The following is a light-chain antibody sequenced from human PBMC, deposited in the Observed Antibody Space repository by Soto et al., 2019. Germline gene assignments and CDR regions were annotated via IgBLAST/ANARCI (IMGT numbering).Light chain of an antibody. J-gene: IGLJ2*01. CDR1: SSNIGSNN. V-gene: IGLV1-44*01. CDR3: DSWDNSLNVVL. Sequence: QSVLTQPPSASVTPGQRVTISCSGSSSNIGSNNVNWYQQLPGTAPKLLIYNNNQRPSGIPDRFSGSKSGTSASLAIAGLQTEDEADYYCDSWDNSLNVVLFGGGTKLTVL. CDR2: NNN.